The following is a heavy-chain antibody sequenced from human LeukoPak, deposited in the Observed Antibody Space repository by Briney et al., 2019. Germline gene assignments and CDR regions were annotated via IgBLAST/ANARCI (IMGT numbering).Heavy chain of an antibody. D-gene: IGHD6-13*01. CDR3: ARGLAAAGTRGPY. CDR1: GFTFSSYW. V-gene: IGHV3-74*01. J-gene: IGHJ4*02. Sequence: GGSLRLSCVASGFTFSSYWMHWVRQAPGKGLVWVSRINTDGSSTSYADSVKGRFTISRDNAKNSLYLQMNSLRADDTAVYYCARGLAAAGTRGPYWGQGTLVTVSS. CDR2: INTDGSST.